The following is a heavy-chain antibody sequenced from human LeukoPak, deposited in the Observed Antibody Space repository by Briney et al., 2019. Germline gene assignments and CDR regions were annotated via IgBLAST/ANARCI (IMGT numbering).Heavy chain of an antibody. CDR1: GGTFSSYA. CDR2: IIPIFGTA. CDR3: ARDHYSYGYGWFDP. J-gene: IGHJ5*02. V-gene: IGHV1-69*13. Sequence: SVKVSCKASGGTFSSYAISWVRQAPGQGLEWMGGIIPIFGTANYAQKFQGRVTITADESTSAAYMELSSLRSEDTAVYYCARDHYSYGYGWFDPWGQGTLVTVSS. D-gene: IGHD5-18*01.